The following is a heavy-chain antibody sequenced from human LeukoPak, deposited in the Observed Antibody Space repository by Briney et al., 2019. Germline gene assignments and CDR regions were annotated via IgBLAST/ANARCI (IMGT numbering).Heavy chain of an antibody. J-gene: IGHJ4*02. D-gene: IGHD3-3*01. CDR3: ARDRVRDFWSGYFLGDYFDY. CDR2: IYYSGST. Sequence: SETLSLTCTVSGGSISSYYWSWIRQPPGKGLEWIGYIYYSGSTNYNPSLKSRVTISVDTSKNQFSLKLSSVTAADTAVYYCARDRVRDFWSGYFLGDYFDYWGQGTLVTVSS. CDR1: GGSISSYY. V-gene: IGHV4-59*01.